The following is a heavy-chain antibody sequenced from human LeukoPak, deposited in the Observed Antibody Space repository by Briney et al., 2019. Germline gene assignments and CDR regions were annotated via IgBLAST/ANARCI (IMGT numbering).Heavy chain of an antibody. CDR1: GFTFSGSA. V-gene: IGHV3-73*01. D-gene: IGHD3-10*01. CDR3: TRFLGELPFDY. J-gene: IGHJ4*02. CDR2: IRSKANSYAT. Sequence: GGSLRLSRTASGFTFSGSAMHWVRQASGKGLEWVGRIRSKANSYATAYAASVKGRFTISRDDSKNTAYLQMNSLETEDTAVYYCTRFLGELPFDYWGQGTLVTVSS.